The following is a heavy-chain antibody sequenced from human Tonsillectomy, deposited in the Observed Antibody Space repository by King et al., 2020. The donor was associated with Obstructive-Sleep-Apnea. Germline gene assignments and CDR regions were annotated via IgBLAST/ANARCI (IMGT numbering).Heavy chain of an antibody. D-gene: IGHD2-15*01. CDR1: GFTFSSYG. V-gene: IGHV3-30*02. J-gene: IGHJ1*01. Sequence: VQLVESGGGVVQPGRSLRLSCAASGFTFSSYGMHWVRQAPGKGLEWVAFIRYDGSNKYYADSVKGRFTISRDNSKNTLYLQMNSLRAEDTAVYYCAKVPRYCSGGSCYPQYFQHWGQGTLVTVSS. CDR2: IRYDGSNK. CDR3: AKVPRYCSGGSCYPQYFQH.